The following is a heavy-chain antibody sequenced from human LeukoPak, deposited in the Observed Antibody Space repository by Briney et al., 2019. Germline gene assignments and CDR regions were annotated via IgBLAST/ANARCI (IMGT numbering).Heavy chain of an antibody. J-gene: IGHJ4*02. V-gene: IGHV4-39*01. D-gene: IGHD1-26*01. Sequence: KPSETLSLTCTVSGGSISSSSYYWGWLPQPPGKGLEWIGSIYYSGSTYYNPSLKSRVTISVDTSKNPFSLKLSSVTAADTAVYYCARHPDGTVGAVDYGGQGTLVTVSS. CDR1: GGSISSSSYY. CDR2: IYYSGST. CDR3: ARHPDGTVGAVDY.